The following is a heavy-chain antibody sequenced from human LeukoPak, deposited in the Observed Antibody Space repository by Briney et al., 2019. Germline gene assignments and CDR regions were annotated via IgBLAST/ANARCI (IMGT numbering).Heavy chain of an antibody. V-gene: IGHV4-39*01. D-gene: IGHD2-2*01. Sequence: SETLSLTCTVSGGSISSSSYYWGWIRQPPGKGLEWIGSIYYSGSTYYNPSLKSRVTISVDTSKNQFSLKLSSVTAADTAVYYCARFYCSSTSCYEPFDPWGQGTLVTVSS. CDR1: GGSISSSSYY. CDR3: ARFYCSSTSCYEPFDP. CDR2: IYYSGST. J-gene: IGHJ5*02.